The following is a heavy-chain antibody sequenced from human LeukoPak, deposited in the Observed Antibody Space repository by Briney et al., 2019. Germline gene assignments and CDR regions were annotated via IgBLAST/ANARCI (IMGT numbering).Heavy chain of an antibody. Sequence: GASVKVSCKASGYTFTSYGISWVRQATGQGLEWMGWMNPNSGNTGYAQKFQGRVTMTRNTSISTAYMELSSLRSEDTAVYYCAREYSGYDRNLDYWGQGTLVTVSS. D-gene: IGHD5-12*01. J-gene: IGHJ4*02. CDR3: AREYSGYDRNLDY. CDR1: GYTFTSYG. V-gene: IGHV1-8*02. CDR2: MNPNSGNT.